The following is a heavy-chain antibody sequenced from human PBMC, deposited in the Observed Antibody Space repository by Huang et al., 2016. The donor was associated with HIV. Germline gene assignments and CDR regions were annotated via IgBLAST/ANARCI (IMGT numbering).Heavy chain of an antibody. CDR2: IYYSGST. Sequence: QVHLQESGPGLVKPSQTLSLNCTVSGGSISSGGYYWSWIRQPPGKGLEWIGYIYYSGSTYYNPSLNSRVTIAVDTSKNQCSLKLSAVTAADTAVYDCAIAVACPANAFDIWGQGTMVTVSS. CDR1: GGSISSGGYY. CDR3: AIAVACPANAFDI. V-gene: IGHV4-30-4*08. D-gene: IGHD6-19*01. J-gene: IGHJ3*02.